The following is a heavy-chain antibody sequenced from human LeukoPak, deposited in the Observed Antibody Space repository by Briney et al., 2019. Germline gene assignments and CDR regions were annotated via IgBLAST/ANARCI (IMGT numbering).Heavy chain of an antibody. J-gene: IGHJ5*02. Sequence: SETLSLTCAVYGESFSGYYWSWIRQPPGKGLEWIGEINHSGSTNYNPSLKSRVTISVDTSKNQFSLKLSSVTAADTAVYYCPKRKRSGCSNNSCLLNWFDPWGQGTLVTVSS. CDR1: GESFSGYY. CDR2: INHSGST. V-gene: IGHV4-34*01. D-gene: IGHD2-2*01. CDR3: PKRKRSGCSNNSCLLNWFDP.